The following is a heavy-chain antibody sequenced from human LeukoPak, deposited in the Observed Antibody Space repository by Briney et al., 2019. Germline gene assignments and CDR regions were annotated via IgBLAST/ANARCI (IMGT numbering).Heavy chain of an antibody. CDR2: IKEDGSEK. D-gene: IGHD6-19*01. J-gene: IGHJ4*02. Sequence: PGGSLRLSFTASGFTFSSYWMTWVRQAPGKGLEWVANIKEDGSEKGFADSVKGRFTISRDNAKNSLFLQMNSLRADDMAVYYCTRNSGWYRLDYWGQGTLVTVPS. CDR1: GFTFSSYW. CDR3: TRNSGWYRLDY. V-gene: IGHV3-7*01.